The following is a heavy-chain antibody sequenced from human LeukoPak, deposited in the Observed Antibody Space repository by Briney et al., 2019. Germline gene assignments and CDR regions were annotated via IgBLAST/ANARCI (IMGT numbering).Heavy chain of an antibody. D-gene: IGHD2-15*01. Sequence: AAVKVSCTAAGYTFTINGISLVRHAPGQGLERVGWSSAYNGDTNYTQKLQGSGTMTTETSTSTAYMEMRSLRSDDTGVYYCAREKAARAIDYWGQGTLVTVSS. CDR2: SSAYNGDT. CDR3: AREKAARAIDY. V-gene: IGHV1-18*01. CDR1: GYTFTING. J-gene: IGHJ4*02.